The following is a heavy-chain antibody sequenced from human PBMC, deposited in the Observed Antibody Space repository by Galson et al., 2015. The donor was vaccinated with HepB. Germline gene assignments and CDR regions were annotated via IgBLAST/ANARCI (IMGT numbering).Heavy chain of an antibody. CDR3: AKGPHRRKYYDFWSGYYDDAFDI. D-gene: IGHD3-3*01. CDR1: GFTFSSYE. V-gene: IGHV3-48*03. CDR2: ISSSGSTI. Sequence: SLRLSCAASGFTFSSYEMNWVRQAPGKGLEWVSYISSSGSTIYYADSVKGRFTISRDDSKNTLYLQMNSLRAEDTAVYYCAKGPHRRKYYDFWSGYYDDAFDIWGQGTMVTVSS. J-gene: IGHJ3*02.